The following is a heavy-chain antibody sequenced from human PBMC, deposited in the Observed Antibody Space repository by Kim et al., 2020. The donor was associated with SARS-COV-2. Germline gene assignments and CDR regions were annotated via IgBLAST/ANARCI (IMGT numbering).Heavy chain of an antibody. V-gene: IGHV3-23*03. CDR2: IYNDGRTT. CDR3: AKVLVGTTGAWYFDL. J-gene: IGHJ2*01. Sequence: GGSLRLSCVASGFTFSSYAMSWVRQAPGKGLEWVAIIYNDGRTTYYTEPVKGRLTISRDDPKNTLYLQMNSLRAEDTAVYYCAKVLVGTTGAWYFDLWGRGTLVTVSS. CDR1: GFTFSSYA. D-gene: IGHD1-26*01.